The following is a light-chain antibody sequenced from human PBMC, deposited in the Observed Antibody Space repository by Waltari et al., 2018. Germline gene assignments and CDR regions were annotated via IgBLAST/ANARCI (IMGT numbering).Light chain of an antibody. V-gene: IGKV1-39*01. CDR3: QQSYNTPYT. CDR2: AAS. CDR1: QTISNY. J-gene: IGKJ2*01. Sequence: DIQMTQSPSSLSASVGDRVTITCRASQTISNYLNWYQQKPGKAPEFLISAASTLRGGVPSRCSGSGSETDFTLTISSLQLEDFATYYCQQSYNTPYTFGQGTKLEIK.